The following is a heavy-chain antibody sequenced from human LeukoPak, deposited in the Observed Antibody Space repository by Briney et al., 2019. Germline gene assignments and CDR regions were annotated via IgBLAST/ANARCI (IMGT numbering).Heavy chain of an antibody. V-gene: IGHV3-23*01. CDR2: ISGSGGST. D-gene: IGHD1-7*01. CDR1: GFTFSSYA. Sequence: GGSLRLSCAASGFTFSSYAMSWVRQAPGKGLEWVSAISGSGGSTYYADSVKGRFTISRDNAKNSLYLQMNSLRAEDTAVYYCARDDDWNYEDYWGQGTLVTVSS. CDR3: ARDDDWNYEDY. J-gene: IGHJ4*02.